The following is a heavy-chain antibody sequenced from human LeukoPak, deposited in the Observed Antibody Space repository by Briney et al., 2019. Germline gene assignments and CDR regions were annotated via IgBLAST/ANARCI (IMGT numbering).Heavy chain of an antibody. CDR1: GYSFTSYW. D-gene: IGHD2-2*01. CDR2: IYPGDSDT. Sequence: GESLKISCKGSGYSFTSYWIGWVRQMPGKGLEWMGIIYPGDSDTRYSPSFQGQVTISADKSIGTAYLQWSSLKASDTAMYYCARAPDLDIVVVYDAFDIWGQGTMVTVSS. V-gene: IGHV5-51*01. J-gene: IGHJ3*02. CDR3: ARAPDLDIVVVYDAFDI.